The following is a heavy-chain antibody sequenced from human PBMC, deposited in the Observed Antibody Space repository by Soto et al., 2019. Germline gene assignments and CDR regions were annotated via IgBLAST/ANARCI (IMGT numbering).Heavy chain of an antibody. CDR2: IYPTGAT. J-gene: IGHJ6*02. Sequence: SETLSLTCRVSGDSINSGGYSWSWIRQPPGKGLEWIGYIYPTGATSHNPSLKSRVTISVDTSKNQFSLKLSSVTAADTAVYYCATLRFLEWRDGMDVWGQGTTVTVSS. CDR1: GDSINSGGYS. D-gene: IGHD3-3*01. V-gene: IGHV4-30-2*02. CDR3: ATLRFLEWRDGMDV.